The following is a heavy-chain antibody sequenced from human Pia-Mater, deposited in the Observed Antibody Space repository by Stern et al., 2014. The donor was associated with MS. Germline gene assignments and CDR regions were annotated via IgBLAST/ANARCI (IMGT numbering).Heavy chain of an antibody. V-gene: IGHV2-5*02. CDR2: IYWDDVK. CDR3: AHTLITLCRGLPFDY. Sequence: QVTLRESGPTLVKPTQTLTLTCTFSGFSLSTIGVGVGWIRQPPGKALEGLAPIYWDDVKRYSPSLKSRLTITKDTSKNQVVLTMTLLDPVDTATYYCAHTLITLCRGLPFDYWGQGTLVTVSS. J-gene: IGHJ4*02. D-gene: IGHD3-10*01. CDR1: GFSLSTIGVG.